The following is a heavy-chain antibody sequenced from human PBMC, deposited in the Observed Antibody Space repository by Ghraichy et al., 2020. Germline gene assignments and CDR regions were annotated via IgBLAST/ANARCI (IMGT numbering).Heavy chain of an antibody. Sequence: GGSLRLSCAASGFTFDDYAMHWVRQAPGKGLEWVSGISWNSGSIGYADSVKGRFTISRDNAKNSLYLQMNSLRAEDTALYYCAKEYYYDSSGYYDAFDIWGQGTMVTVSS. CDR1: GFTFDDYA. D-gene: IGHD3-22*01. CDR3: AKEYYYDSSGYYDAFDI. CDR2: ISWNSGSI. V-gene: IGHV3-9*01. J-gene: IGHJ3*02.